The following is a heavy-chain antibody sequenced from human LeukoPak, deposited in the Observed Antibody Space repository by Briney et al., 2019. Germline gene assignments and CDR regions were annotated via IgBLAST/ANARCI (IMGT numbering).Heavy chain of an antibody. CDR2: IIPILGIA. CDR3: ARGGNIVVVPAAIRPLGHYYYMDV. J-gene: IGHJ6*03. Sequence: ASVKVSCKASGGTFSSYAISWVRQAPGQGLEWMGRIIPILGIANYAQKFQGRVTITTDESTSTAYMELSSLRSEDTAVYYCARGGNIVVVPAAIRPLGHYYYMDVWGKGTTVTVSS. D-gene: IGHD2-2*02. CDR1: GGTFSSYA. V-gene: IGHV1-69*04.